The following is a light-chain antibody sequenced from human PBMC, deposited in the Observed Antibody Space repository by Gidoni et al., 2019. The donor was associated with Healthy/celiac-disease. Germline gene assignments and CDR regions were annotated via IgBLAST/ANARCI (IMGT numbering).Light chain of an antibody. J-gene: IGKJ2*01. CDR1: QSVSSN. V-gene: IGKV3-15*01. CDR2: GAS. Sequence: EIVMTQSPATLSVSPGERATLSCRASQSVSSNLAWYQQKPGQAPRLLIYGASTRATGIPARFSGSGSGTEFTLTISSLQSEDFAVYYCQQCNNWHPYTFGQGTKLEIK. CDR3: QQCNNWHPYT.